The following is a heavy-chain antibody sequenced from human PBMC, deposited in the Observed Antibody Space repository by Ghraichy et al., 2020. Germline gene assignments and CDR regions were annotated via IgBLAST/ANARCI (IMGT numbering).Heavy chain of an antibody. CDR2: INHSGST. J-gene: IGHJ4*02. V-gene: IGHV4-34*01. CDR3: ARGKVDSRMRD. D-gene: IGHD2-15*01. CDR1: GGSLSGYF. Sequence: SETLSLTCAVSGGSLSGYFWTWIRQSPGKGLEWIGEINHSGSTIYNPAYNPSLKSRLTMSLDTSKDQFSLRLTSVTAADAAVYYCARGKVDSRMRDWGRGTLVTVSS.